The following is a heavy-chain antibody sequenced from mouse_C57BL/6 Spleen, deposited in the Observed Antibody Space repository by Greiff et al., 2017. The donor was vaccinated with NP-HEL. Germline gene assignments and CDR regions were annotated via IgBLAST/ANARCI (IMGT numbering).Heavy chain of an antibody. D-gene: IGHD2-4*01. CDR2: IYPSDSET. J-gene: IGHJ3*01. CDR1: GYTFTSYW. CDR3: ARWDDYDVGFAY. V-gene: IGHV1-61*01. Sequence: LQLQQPGAELVRPGSSVKLSCKASGYTFTSYWMDWVKQRPGQGLEWIGNIYPSDSETHYNQKFKDKATLTVDKSSSTAYMQLSSLTSEDSAVYYCARWDDYDVGFAYWGQGTLVTVSA.